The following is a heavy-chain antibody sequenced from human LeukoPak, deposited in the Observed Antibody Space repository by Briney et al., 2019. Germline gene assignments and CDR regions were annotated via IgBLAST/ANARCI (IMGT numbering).Heavy chain of an antibody. V-gene: IGHV4-59*11. CDR2: IYYSGST. J-gene: IGHJ5*02. Sequence: PSETLSLTCTVSGGSISSHYWSWIRQPPGKGLEWIGCIYYSGSTNYNPSLKSRVTISVDTSKNQFSLKLSSVTAADTAVYYCARGQNYYDSSGYHPWGQGTLVTVSS. CDR1: GGSISSHY. D-gene: IGHD3-22*01. CDR3: ARGQNYYDSSGYHP.